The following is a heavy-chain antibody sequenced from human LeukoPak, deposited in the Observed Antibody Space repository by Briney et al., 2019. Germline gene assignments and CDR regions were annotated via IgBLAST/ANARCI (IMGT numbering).Heavy chain of an antibody. D-gene: IGHD2-21*02. J-gene: IGHJ4*02. V-gene: IGHV3-48*03. CDR1: GFSFSAYE. Sequence: GGSLRLSCAASGFSFSAYEMNWVRQAPGKGLEWVSYISNSAGSSVYYADSVKGRFTISRDNAKNSLYLQMNDLRAEDTAVYYCAXETCGGDCRXSLGFEXWGQGTLVTVSS. CDR2: ISNSAGSSV. CDR3: AXETCGGDCRXSLGFEX.